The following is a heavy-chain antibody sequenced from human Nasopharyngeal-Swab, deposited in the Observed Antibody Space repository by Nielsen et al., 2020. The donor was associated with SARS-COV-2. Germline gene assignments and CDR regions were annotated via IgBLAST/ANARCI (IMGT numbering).Heavy chain of an antibody. Sequence: GSLRLSCSVSGGSISGYFLSWIRQPAGEGLEWIGRVYTSGSTDYNPSLKSRVTISIDMSKNQFSLELRSVTAADTAFYYCARSGTTKYGLDVWGQGTTVIVSS. CDR3: ARSGTTKYGLDV. D-gene: IGHD1-1*01. V-gene: IGHV4-4*07. CDR2: VYTSGST. J-gene: IGHJ6*01. CDR1: GGSISGYF.